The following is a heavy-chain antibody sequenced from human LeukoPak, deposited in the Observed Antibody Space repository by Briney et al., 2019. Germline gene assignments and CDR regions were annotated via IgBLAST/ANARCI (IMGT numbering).Heavy chain of an antibody. J-gene: IGHJ6*02. Sequence: GRSLRLSCAATGFTFWSYGMHWVRQAPGKGLEWVAVVSYDGSNKNYTDSVMGRFTISRDNSKNTLYLQLNSLRVEDTAVYYCAKDRRMMSSYYGMDVWGQGTTVTVSS. CDR2: VSYDGSNK. CDR3: AKDRRMMSSYYGMDV. CDR1: GFTFWSYG. D-gene: IGHD3-16*01. V-gene: IGHV3-30*18.